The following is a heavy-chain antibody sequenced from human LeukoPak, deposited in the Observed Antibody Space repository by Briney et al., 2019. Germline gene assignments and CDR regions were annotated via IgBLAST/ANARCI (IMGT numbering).Heavy chain of an antibody. J-gene: IGHJ4*02. V-gene: IGHV3-23*01. CDR2: ISASGGDT. CDR1: GFTFTTYS. CDR3: ATVIDNSGSLGF. D-gene: IGHD3-22*01. Sequence: GGSLRLSCAASGFTFTTYSFSWVRQAPGKGLEWVSGISASGGDTFYADSVKGRFTISRDSSKHTLYLQMNSLRAEDTAVYYCATVIDNSGSLGFWGQGTLVTVSS.